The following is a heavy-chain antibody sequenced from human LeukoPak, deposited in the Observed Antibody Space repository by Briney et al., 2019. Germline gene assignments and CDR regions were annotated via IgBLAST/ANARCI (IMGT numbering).Heavy chain of an antibody. CDR2: IHYSGST. D-gene: IGHD1-1*01. CDR1: GGSISSSSYD. V-gene: IGHV4-39*01. CDR3: AKPYWAGTTTRGYSYYVDV. J-gene: IGHJ6*03. Sequence: SETLSLTCTVSGGSISSSSYDWGWIRQPPGKGLEWIGSIHYSGSTYYNPSLKSRVAISLDTSKNQLSLNLSSVTAADTAVYYCAKPYWAGTTTRGYSYYVDVWGKGTTVTVSS.